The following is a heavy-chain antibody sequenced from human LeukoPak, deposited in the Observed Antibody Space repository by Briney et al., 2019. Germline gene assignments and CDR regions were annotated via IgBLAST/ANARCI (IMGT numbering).Heavy chain of an antibody. CDR2: ITGSGGST. J-gene: IGHJ4*02. V-gene: IGHV3-23*01. CDR1: GDSITSSH. D-gene: IGHD3-10*01. Sequence: GTLSLTCTVSGDSITSSHWWSWIRQAPGKGLEWVSAITGSGGSTYYADSVKGRFTISRDNSKNTLYLQMNSLRAEDTAVYYCAKDGGRFGESPINLWGQGTLVTVSS. CDR3: AKDGGRFGESPINL.